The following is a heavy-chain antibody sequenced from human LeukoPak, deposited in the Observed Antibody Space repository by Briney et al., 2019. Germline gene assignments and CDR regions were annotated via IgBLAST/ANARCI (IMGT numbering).Heavy chain of an antibody. CDR2: ISGSGGTT. V-gene: IGHV3-23*01. D-gene: IGHD3-10*01. Sequence: PGGSLRLSCAASGFTFSSYGMSWVRQAPGKGLEWVSTISGSGGTTYYADSVKGRFTISRDNSKNPLYLQVNSLRAEDTAVYYCAKDHYGSGSYYSGGGLDYWGQGTLVTVSS. J-gene: IGHJ4*02. CDR3: AKDHYGSGSYYSGGGLDY. CDR1: GFTFSSYG.